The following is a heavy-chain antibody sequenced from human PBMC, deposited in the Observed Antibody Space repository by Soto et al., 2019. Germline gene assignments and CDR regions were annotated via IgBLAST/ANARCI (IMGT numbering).Heavy chain of an antibody. D-gene: IGHD6-13*01. CDR3: AGGTEFHVSSWVRRRGNWFDP. CDR2: INHSGST. CDR1: GGSFSGYY. J-gene: IGHJ5*02. Sequence: PSETLSLTCAVYGGSFSGYYWSWIRQPPGKGLEWIGEINHSGSTNYNPSLKSRVTISVDTSKNQFSLKLSSVTAADTAVYYCAGGTEFHVSSWVRRRGNWFDPWGQGTLVTVSS. V-gene: IGHV4-34*01.